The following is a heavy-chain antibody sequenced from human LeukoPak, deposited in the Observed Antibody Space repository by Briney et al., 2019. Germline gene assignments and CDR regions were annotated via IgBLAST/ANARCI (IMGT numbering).Heavy chain of an antibody. V-gene: IGHV4-59*01. J-gene: IGHJ5*02. D-gene: IGHD3-22*01. CDR2: IYYTGTT. Sequence: SETLSLTCTVSGDSISSSYWSWIRQPPGKTLEWIGYIYYTGTTNYNPSLKSRATMSIDTSKNQFSLNLNSVTAADTAVYYCARGFYDSSGYSNCFDPWDQGTLVTVSS. CDR1: GDSISSSY. CDR3: ARGFYDSSGYSNCFDP.